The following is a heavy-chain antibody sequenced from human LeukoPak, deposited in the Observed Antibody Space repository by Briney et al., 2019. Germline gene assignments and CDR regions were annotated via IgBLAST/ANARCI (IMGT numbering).Heavy chain of an antibody. Sequence: ASVKVSCKASGYTFSSYGMNWVRQAPGQGLEWMGWINTNNGNPMYAQGFTGRYVFSLDTSVSTAYLEISGLKAEDTAVYYCARLGGSCVWGQGTLVTVSS. CDR3: ARLGGSCV. V-gene: IGHV7-4-1*02. D-gene: IGHD2-15*01. CDR2: INTNNGNP. J-gene: IGHJ4*02. CDR1: GYTFSSYG.